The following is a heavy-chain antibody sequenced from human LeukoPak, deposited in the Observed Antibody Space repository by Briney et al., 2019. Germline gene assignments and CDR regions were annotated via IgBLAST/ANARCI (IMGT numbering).Heavy chain of an antibody. J-gene: IGHJ4*02. CDR2: IYHRGNP. D-gene: IGHD3-16*02. CDR1: NYSISSGYW. V-gene: IGHV4-38-2*01. CDR3: GRIRLSTMGGVIVRTHYFDY. Sequence: PSETVSRTCAVSNYSISSGYWWGRIRQPPGKGLEWIGSIYHRGNPYYNPSLKSRVTISVDTAKNHLSLKLSSVTAADTAMYCRGRIRLSTMGGVIVRTHYFDYWGQGTPVIVSS.